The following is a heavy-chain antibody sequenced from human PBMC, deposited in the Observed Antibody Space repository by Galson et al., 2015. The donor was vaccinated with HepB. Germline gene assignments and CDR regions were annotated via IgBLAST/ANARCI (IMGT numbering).Heavy chain of an antibody. V-gene: IGHV3-74*01. J-gene: IGHJ6*02. CDR1: GFSFSSYR. D-gene: IGHD3-16*01. CDR3: AREPRFYYGMEV. CDR2: IKSDGRNT. Sequence: SLRLSCEASGFSFSSYRMHWVRQAPGKGLVWITRIKSDGRNTTYADPVKGRFTISRDSAKNPLYLQMNSLRAEDTAVYYCAREPRFYYGMEVWGQGTTVTGSS.